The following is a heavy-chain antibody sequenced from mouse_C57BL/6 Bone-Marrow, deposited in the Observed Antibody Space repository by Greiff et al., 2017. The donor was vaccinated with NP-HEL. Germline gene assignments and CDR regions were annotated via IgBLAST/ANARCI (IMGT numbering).Heavy chain of an antibody. J-gene: IGHJ2*01. CDR2: IYPRDCST. D-gene: IGHD2-4*01. V-gene: IGHV1-78*01. CDR3: AREDDYDFYFDY. Sequence: QVQLKQSDAELVKPGASVKISCKVSGYTLTDHTIHWMKQRPEQGLEWIGYIYPRDCSTKYNEPFKGKAQLTADKSSSTAYMQLNSLTSEDSAVYFGAREDDYDFYFDYWGQGTTLTVSS. CDR1: GYTLTDHT.